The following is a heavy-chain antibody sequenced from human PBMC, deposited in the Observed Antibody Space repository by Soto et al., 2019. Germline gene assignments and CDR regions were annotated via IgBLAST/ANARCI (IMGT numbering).Heavy chain of an antibody. Sequence: SETLSLTCTVSGGSISSYYWSWIRQPPGKGLEWIGYIYYSGTTSYNPSLKSRVTISIDTSKNQLSLELTSVTAADTAVYYCARENSRWFDPWGQGTLVTVSS. CDR1: GGSISSYY. V-gene: IGHV4-59*01. CDR3: ARENSRWFDP. CDR2: IYYSGTT. J-gene: IGHJ5*02.